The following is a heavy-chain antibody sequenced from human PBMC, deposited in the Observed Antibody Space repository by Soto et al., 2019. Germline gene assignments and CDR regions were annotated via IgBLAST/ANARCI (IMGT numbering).Heavy chain of an antibody. CDR3: ARDQVVAATPSAYYYYYGMDV. D-gene: IGHD2-15*01. V-gene: IGHV1-46*03. CDR1: GYTFTSYH. Sequence: ASVKVSCKASGYTFTSYHMHWVRQAPGQGLEWMGIINPSGGSTSYAQKFQGRVTMTRDTSTSTVYMELSSLRSEDTAVYYCARDQVVAATPSAYYYYYGMDVWGQGTTVTVSS. J-gene: IGHJ6*02. CDR2: INPSGGST.